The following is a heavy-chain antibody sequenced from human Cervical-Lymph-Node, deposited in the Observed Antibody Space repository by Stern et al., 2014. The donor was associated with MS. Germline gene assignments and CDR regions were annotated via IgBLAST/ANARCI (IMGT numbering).Heavy chain of an antibody. CDR1: GFTFSSYS. CDR2: ISSSSSYI. CDR3: ARDSRITMVDY. D-gene: IGHD3-10*01. V-gene: IGHV3-21*01. J-gene: IGHJ4*02. Sequence: EMQLVESGGGLVKPGGSLRLSCAASGFTFSSYSMNWVRQPPGKGLEWVSSISSSSSYIYYADSVKGRFPISRDNAKNSLYLQMNSLRAEDTAVYYCARDSRITMVDYWGQGTLVTVSS.